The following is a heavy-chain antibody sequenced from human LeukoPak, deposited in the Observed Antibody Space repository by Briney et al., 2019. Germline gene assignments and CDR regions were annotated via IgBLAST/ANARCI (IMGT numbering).Heavy chain of an antibody. Sequence: PGGSLRLSCAASGFTFSSYGMHWVRQAPGKGLEWVAFIRYDGSNKYYADSVKGRFTISRDNSKNTLYLQMNSLRAEDTAVYYCAGYEYSSSWSIDYWGQGTLVTVSS. CDR1: GFTFSSYG. CDR2: IRYDGSNK. V-gene: IGHV3-30*02. D-gene: IGHD6-13*01. J-gene: IGHJ4*02. CDR3: AGYEYSSSWSIDY.